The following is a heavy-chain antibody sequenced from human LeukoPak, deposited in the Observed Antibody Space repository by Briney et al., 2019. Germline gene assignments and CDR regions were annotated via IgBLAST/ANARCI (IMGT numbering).Heavy chain of an antibody. J-gene: IGHJ4*02. CDR1: GGSYSGYY. CDR3: ARMYYYDSSGRGHYFDY. V-gene: IGHV4-34*01. CDR2: INHSGST. Sequence: KPSNTLSLTCAVYGGSYSGYYWSWIRHPPGKGLEWIGEINHSGSTNYNPSLKSRVTISVDTSKNQFSLKLSSVTAADTAVYYCARMYYYDSSGRGHYFDYWGQGTLVTVSS. D-gene: IGHD3-22*01.